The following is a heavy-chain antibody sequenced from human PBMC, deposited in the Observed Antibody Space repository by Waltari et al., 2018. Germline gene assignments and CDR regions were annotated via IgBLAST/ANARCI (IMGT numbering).Heavy chain of an antibody. CDR2: ITPFNGNT. CDR3: ATTDYGDYLDAFDI. D-gene: IGHD4-17*01. J-gene: IGHJ3*02. CDR1: GYTFTYRY. Sequence: QMQLVQSGAEVKKTGSSVKVSCKASGYTFTYRYLHWVRQPPGQALEWMGWITPFNGNTNYAQKFQDRVTITRDRSMSTAYMELGSLRSEDTAMYYCATTDYGDYLDAFDIWGQGTMVTVSS. V-gene: IGHV1-45*02.